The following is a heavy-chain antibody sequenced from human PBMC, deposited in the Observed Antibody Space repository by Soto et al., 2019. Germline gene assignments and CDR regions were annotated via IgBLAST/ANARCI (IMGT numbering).Heavy chain of an antibody. V-gene: IGHV1-8*01. Sequence: ASVKVSCKASGYTFTSYDINWVRQATGQGLEWMGWMNPNSGNTGYAQKFQGRVTMTRNTSISTAYMELSSLRSEDTAVYYCARGGSVSSYYYYYYMXVWGKGTTVTVSS. CDR3: ARGGSVSSYYYYYYMXV. J-gene: IGHJ6*03. CDR2: MNPNSGNT. CDR1: GYTFTSYD.